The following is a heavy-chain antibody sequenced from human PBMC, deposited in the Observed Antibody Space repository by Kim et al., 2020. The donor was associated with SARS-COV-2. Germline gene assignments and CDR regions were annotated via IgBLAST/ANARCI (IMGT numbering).Heavy chain of an antibody. Sequence: SETLSLTCTVSGGSISSGGYYWSWIRQHPGKGLEWIGYIYYSGSTYYNPSLKSRVTISVDTSKNQFSLKLSSVTAADTAVYYCARDSLYCSSTSCRPLSYYYYGMDVWGQGTTVTVSS. CDR2: IYYSGST. CDR3: ARDSLYCSSTSCRPLSYYYYGMDV. V-gene: IGHV4-31*03. CDR1: GGSISSGGYY. J-gene: IGHJ6*02. D-gene: IGHD2-2*01.